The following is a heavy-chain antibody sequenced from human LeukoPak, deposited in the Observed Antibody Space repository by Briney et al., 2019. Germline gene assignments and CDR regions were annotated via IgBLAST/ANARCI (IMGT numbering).Heavy chain of an antibody. CDR3: ARGTDGYYDSSGSMAPFDP. J-gene: IGHJ5*02. D-gene: IGHD3-22*01. CDR1: GYTFTSYY. Sequence: GASVKVSCKASGYTFTSYYMHWVRQAPGQGLEWMGIINPSGGSTSYAQKFQGRVTMTRDTSTSTVYMELSSLRSEDTAVYYCARGTDGYYDSSGSMAPFDPWGQGTLVTVSS. V-gene: IGHV1-46*01. CDR2: INPSGGST.